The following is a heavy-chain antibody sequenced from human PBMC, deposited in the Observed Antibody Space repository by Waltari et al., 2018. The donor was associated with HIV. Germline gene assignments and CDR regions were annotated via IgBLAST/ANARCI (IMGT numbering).Heavy chain of an antibody. Sequence: QVQLQQSGPGLVKPSQTLSLPCAISGDSVSSNSAAWNWIRQSTSRGLEWLGRTYYRSKWYNDYAVSVKGRITINPDTSKNQFSLQLNSVTPEDTAVYYCVRDWWKDAYYYSGMDVWGQGTAVTVSS. J-gene: IGHJ6*02. D-gene: IGHD1-1*01. V-gene: IGHV6-1*01. CDR2: TYYRSKWYN. CDR1: GDSVSSNSAA. CDR3: VRDWWKDAYYYSGMDV.